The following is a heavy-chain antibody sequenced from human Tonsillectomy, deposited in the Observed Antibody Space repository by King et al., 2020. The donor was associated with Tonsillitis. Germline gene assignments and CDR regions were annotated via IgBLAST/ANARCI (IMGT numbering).Heavy chain of an antibody. CDR1: GGSISSSSYY. V-gene: IGHV4-39*01. CDR2: IYYSGST. J-gene: IGHJ4*02. CDR3: ARQKDDYLWGTYRSDFDY. D-gene: IGHD3-16*02. Sequence: LQLQESGPGLVKPSETLSLTCTVSGGSISSSSYYWGWIRQPPGKGLEWIGSIYYSGSTYYNPSLKSRVTISVDTSKNQFSLRLRSVTAADTAVYYCARQKDDYLWGTYRSDFDYWGQGTLVTVSS.